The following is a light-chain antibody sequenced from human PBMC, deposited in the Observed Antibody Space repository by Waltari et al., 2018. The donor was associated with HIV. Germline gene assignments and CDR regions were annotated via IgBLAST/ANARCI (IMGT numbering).Light chain of an antibody. J-gene: IGKJ2*03. Sequence: ETVLTQSPGTLSLSPGERATLSCRASERVSSTYLAWYQQKPGQAPRVLIYGASSRATGIPDRFSGSGSGTDFTLPISRLEPEDSAVYYCQQYDSSQYSFGQGTKLEIK. CDR1: ERVSSTY. CDR2: GAS. CDR3: QQYDSSQYS. V-gene: IGKV3-20*01.